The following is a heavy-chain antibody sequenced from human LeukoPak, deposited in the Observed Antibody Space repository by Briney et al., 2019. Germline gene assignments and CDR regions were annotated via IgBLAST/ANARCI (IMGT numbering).Heavy chain of an antibody. V-gene: IGHV3-23*05. CDR3: ARVGYSSSWFFFNF. D-gene: IGHD6-13*01. Sequence: PGGSLRLSCAASGISFSSYGMSWVRQAPGKGLEWVSTLSSTGTTFYAGSVEGRFTISRANSENTLYLQMDSLRAADTALYYCARVGYSSSWFFFNFWGQGTLVTVSS. CDR1: GISFSSYG. CDR2: LSSTGTT. J-gene: IGHJ4*02.